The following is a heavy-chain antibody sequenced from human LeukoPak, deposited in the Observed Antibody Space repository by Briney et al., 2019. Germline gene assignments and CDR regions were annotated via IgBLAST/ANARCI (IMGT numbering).Heavy chain of an antibody. Sequence: GGSLRLSCAASGFTFSDYYMSWIRQAPGKGLEWVSYISSSGSTIYYADSVKGRFTISRDNAKNSLYLQMNSLRAEDTAVYYCAKDSSLFEGNLFYFDYWGQGTLVTVSS. J-gene: IGHJ4*02. CDR2: ISSSGSTI. CDR1: GFTFSDYY. D-gene: IGHD6-6*01. CDR3: AKDSSLFEGNLFYFDY. V-gene: IGHV3-11*01.